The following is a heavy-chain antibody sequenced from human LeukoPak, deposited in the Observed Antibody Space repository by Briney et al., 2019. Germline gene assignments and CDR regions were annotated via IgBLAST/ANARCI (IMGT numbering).Heavy chain of an antibody. CDR1: GYIFTNYY. J-gene: IGHJ6*03. Sequence: GASVKVSCKASGYIFTNYYIHWVRQAPGQGLEWMGWINPNSGGTNYAQKFQGRVTMTRDTSISTAYMELSRLRSDDTAVYYCARVGPLEGPSGSWDYYYMDVWGKGTTVTVSS. CDR2: INPNSGGT. D-gene: IGHD3-22*01. CDR3: ARVGPLEGPSGSWDYYYMDV. V-gene: IGHV1-2*02.